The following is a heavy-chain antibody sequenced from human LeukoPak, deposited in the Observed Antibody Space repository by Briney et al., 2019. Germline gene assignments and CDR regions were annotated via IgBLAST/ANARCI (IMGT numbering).Heavy chain of an antibody. CDR1: GYSFTNYW. Sequence: KAGESLKISCKGSGYSFTNYWIGWVRQMPGKGLEWVGIIYPGDSDTKYSPSFQGQVTISVDKSISTAYLQWSSLKASDTAMYYCATSGVTATFAYWGQGTLVTVSS. CDR3: ATSGVTATFAY. CDR2: IYPGDSDT. D-gene: IGHD2-21*02. J-gene: IGHJ4*02. V-gene: IGHV5-51*01.